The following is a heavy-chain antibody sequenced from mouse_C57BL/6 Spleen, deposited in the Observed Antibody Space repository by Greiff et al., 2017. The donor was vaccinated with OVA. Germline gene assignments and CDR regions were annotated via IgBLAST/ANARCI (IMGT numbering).Heavy chain of an antibody. D-gene: IGHD2-5*01. V-gene: IGHV1-42*01. CDR1: GYSFTGYY. J-gene: IGHJ3*01. Sequence: VHVKQSGPELVKPGASVKISCKASGYSFTGYYMNWVKQSPEKSLEWIGEINPSTGGTTYNQKFKAKATLTVDKSSSTAYMQLKSLTSEDSAVYYCARSGYSNSWFAYWGQGTLVTVSA. CDR2: INPSTGGT. CDR3: ARSGYSNSWFAY.